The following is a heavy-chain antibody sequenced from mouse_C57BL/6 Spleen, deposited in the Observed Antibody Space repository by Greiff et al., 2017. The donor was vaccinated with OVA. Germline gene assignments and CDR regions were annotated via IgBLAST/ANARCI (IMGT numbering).Heavy chain of an antibody. V-gene: IGHV1-82*01. CDR3: ARDYGNPAWFAY. D-gene: IGHD2-1*01. J-gene: IGHJ3*01. CDR2: IYPGDGDT. Sequence: VQLVESGPELVKPGASVKISCKASGYAFSSSWMNWVKQRPGKGLEWIGRIYPGDGDTNYNGKFKGKATLTADKSSSTAYMQLSSLTSEDSAVYFCARDYGNPAWFAYWGQGTLVTVSA. CDR1: GYAFSSSW.